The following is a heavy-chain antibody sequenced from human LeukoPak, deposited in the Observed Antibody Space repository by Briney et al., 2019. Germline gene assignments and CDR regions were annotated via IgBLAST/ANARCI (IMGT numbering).Heavy chain of an antibody. V-gene: IGHV1-69*13. J-gene: IGHJ6*02. CDR1: GGTFSSYA. CDR2: IIPVFGTA. D-gene: IGHD2-2*01. CDR3: ASQIVVVPAADMFNYYYGMDV. Sequence: SVKVSCKASGGTFSSYAISWVRQAPGQGLEWMGGIIPVFGTANYAQKFQGRVTITADESTSTAYMELSSLRSEDMAVYYCASQIVVVPAADMFNYYYGMDVWGQGTTVTVSS.